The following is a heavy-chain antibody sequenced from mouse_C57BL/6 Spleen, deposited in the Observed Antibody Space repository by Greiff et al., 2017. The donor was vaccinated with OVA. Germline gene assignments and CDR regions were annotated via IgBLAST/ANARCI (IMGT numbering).Heavy chain of an antibody. D-gene: IGHD2-2*01. J-gene: IGHJ1*03. V-gene: IGHV1-55*01. CDR2: IYPGSGST. CDR1: GYTFTSYW. Sequence: QVQLKQPGAELVKPGASVKMSCKASGYTFTSYWITWVKQRPGQGLEWIGDIYPGSGSTNYNEKFKSKATLTVDTSSSTAYMQLSSLTSEDSAVYYCAKGVKGYFDVWGTGTTVTVSS. CDR3: AKGVKGYFDV.